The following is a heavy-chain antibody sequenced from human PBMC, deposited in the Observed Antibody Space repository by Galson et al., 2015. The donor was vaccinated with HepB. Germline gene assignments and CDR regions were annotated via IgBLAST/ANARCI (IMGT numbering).Heavy chain of an antibody. J-gene: IGHJ3*02. V-gene: IGHV3-33*08. CDR2: IWYDGSNK. D-gene: IGHD6-19*01. Sequence: SLRLSCAASGFTFSSYGMHWVRQAPGKGLEWVAVIWYDGSNKYYANSVKGRFTISRDNSKNTLYLQMNSLRAEDTAVYYCARGDSSGWLDAFDIWGQGTMVTVSS. CDR1: GFTFSSYG. CDR3: ARGDSSGWLDAFDI.